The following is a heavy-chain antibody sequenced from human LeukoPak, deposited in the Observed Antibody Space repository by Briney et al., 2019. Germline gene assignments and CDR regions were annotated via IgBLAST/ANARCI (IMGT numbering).Heavy chain of an antibody. Sequence: SETLSLTCAVYGGSFSGYYWSWIRQPPGKGLEWIGKINHSGSTNYNPSLKSRVTISVDTSKNQFSLKLSSVTAADTAVCYCARGPRYSSSWRQLLAATNNWFDPWGQGTLVTVSS. CDR3: ARGPRYSSSWRQLLAATNNWFDP. CDR2: INHSGST. CDR1: GGSFSGYY. V-gene: IGHV4-34*01. J-gene: IGHJ5*02. D-gene: IGHD6-13*01.